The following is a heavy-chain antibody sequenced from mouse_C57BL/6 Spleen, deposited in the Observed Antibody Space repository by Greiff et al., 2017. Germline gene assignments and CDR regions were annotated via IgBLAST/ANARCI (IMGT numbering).Heavy chain of an antibody. V-gene: IGHV1-55*01. CDR1: GYTFSSYW. J-gene: IGHJ1*03. D-gene: IGHD2-3*01. CDR2: FYPGSGST. Sequence: QVQLQQPGAELVKPGASVKMSCKASGYTFSSYWITCVKQRPRHGLEWIGVFYPGSGSTNYNEKFKSKATLTVDTSTSTAYMQLSSLTSEDSAVYYCARSDDNYWYFDVWGTGTTVTVSS. CDR3: ARSDDNYWYFDV.